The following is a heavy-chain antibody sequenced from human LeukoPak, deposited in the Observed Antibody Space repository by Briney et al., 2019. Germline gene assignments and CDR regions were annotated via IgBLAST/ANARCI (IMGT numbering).Heavy chain of an antibody. D-gene: IGHD3-10*01. CDR2: ISYDGSNK. V-gene: IGHV3-30-3*02. CDR1: GFTFSSYA. Sequence: PGRSLRLSCAASGFTFSSYAMHWVRQAPGKGLEWVAVISYDGSNKYYADSVKGRFTISRDNSKNTLYLQMNSLGAEDTAVYYCAKHFGSGTYYNYFVYWGQGTLVSVSS. CDR3: AKHFGSGTYYNYFVY. J-gene: IGHJ4*02.